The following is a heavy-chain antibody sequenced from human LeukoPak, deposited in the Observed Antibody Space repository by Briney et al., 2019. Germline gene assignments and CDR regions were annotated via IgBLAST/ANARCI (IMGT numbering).Heavy chain of an antibody. CDR1: GFTFNTYP. Sequence: GGSLRLSCSVSGFTFNTYPMHWVRQAPGKGLEWVAVTSHDESYKFYAESVKGRFTISRDNSNNTLYLQMNTLRPEDTSVYYCARDRLFYFHSPDYRAGYFYAMDVWGQGTTVTVSS. CDR3: ARDRLFYFHSPDYRAGYFYAMDV. CDR2: TSHDESYK. D-gene: IGHD3-22*01. V-gene: IGHV3-30-3*01. J-gene: IGHJ6*02.